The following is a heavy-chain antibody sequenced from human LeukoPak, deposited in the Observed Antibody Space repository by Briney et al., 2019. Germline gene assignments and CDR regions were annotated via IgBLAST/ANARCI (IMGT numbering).Heavy chain of an antibody. Sequence: ASVKVSCKASGYTFTGYYMHWVRQAPGQGLEWMGWINPNSGGTNYAQKFQGRVTMTRDMSTSTVYMDLTSLRSEDTAVYYCARDRLQLRPGDAFDMGPRDNGHRLF. V-gene: IGHV1-2*02. D-gene: IGHD1-7*01. CDR1: GYTFTGYY. CDR2: INPNSGGT. CDR3: ARDRLQLRPGDAFD. J-gene: IGHJ3*02.